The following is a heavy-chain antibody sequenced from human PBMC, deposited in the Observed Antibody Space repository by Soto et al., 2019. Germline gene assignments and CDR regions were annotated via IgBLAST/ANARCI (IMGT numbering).Heavy chain of an antibody. CDR1: GFTFSNAW. J-gene: IGHJ6*02. D-gene: IGHD1-26*01. CDR2: IKSKTDGGTT. CDR3: TTDGVGARGYYYYGMDV. V-gene: IGHV3-15*01. Sequence: GGSLRLSCAASGFTFSNAWMSWVRQAPGKGLEWVGRIKSKTDGGTTDYAAPVKGRFTISRDDSKNTLYLQMNSLKTEDTAVYYCTTDGVGARGYYYYGMDVWGQGTTVTVSS.